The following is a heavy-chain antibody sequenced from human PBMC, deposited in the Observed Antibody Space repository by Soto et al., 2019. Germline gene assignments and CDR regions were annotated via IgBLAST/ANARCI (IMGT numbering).Heavy chain of an antibody. Sequence: GGSLRLSCAASGFTFSSYGMHWVRQAPGKGLEWVAVISYDGSNKYYADSVKGRFTISRDNSKNTLYLQMNSLRAEDTAVYYCAKAAGAYDFWSGSVYYFDYWGQGTLVTVSS. CDR3: AKAAGAYDFWSGSVYYFDY. J-gene: IGHJ4*02. CDR1: GFTFSSYG. CDR2: ISYDGSNK. V-gene: IGHV3-30*18. D-gene: IGHD3-3*01.